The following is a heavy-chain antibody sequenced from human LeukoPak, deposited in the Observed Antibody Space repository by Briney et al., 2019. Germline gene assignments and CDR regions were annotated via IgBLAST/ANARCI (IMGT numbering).Heavy chain of an antibody. D-gene: IGHD2-21*02. CDR1: GFTFSSYA. V-gene: IGHV3-23*01. Sequence: GGSLRLSCAASGFTFSSYAMSWVRQAPGKGLEWVSAISGSGGSTYYADSVKGRFTISRDNSKNTLYLQMNSLRAEGTAVYYCAKCGGDYSYYFDYWGQGTLVTVSS. CDR2: ISGSGGST. J-gene: IGHJ4*02. CDR3: AKCGGDYSYYFDY.